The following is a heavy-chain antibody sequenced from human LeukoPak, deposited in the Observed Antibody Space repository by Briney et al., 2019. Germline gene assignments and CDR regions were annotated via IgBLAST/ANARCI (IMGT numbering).Heavy chain of an antibody. J-gene: IGHJ4*02. CDR1: GGSFSGYY. V-gene: IGHV4-34*01. CDR2: INHSGST. D-gene: IGHD3-10*01. Sequence: SETLSLTCAVYGGSFSGYYWSWIRQPPGKGLEWIGEINHSGSTNYNPSLKSRVTISVDTSKNQFSLKLSSVTAADTAVYYCARGQPGLLWFGEFAFDYWGQGTLVTVSS. CDR3: ARGQPGLLWFGEFAFDY.